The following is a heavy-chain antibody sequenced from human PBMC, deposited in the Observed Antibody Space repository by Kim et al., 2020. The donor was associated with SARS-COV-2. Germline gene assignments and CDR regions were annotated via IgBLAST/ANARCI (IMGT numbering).Heavy chain of an antibody. CDR1: GFTVSSNY. J-gene: IGHJ4*02. CDR2: IYSGGST. V-gene: IGHV3-66*01. CDR3: ASRGGGKQLGGFDY. D-gene: IGHD6-6*01. Sequence: GGSLRLSCAASGFTVSSNYMSWVRQAPGKGLEWVSVIYSGGSTYYADSVKGRFTISRDNSKNTLYLQMNSLRAEDTAVYYCASRGGGKQLGGFDYWGQGTLVTVSS.